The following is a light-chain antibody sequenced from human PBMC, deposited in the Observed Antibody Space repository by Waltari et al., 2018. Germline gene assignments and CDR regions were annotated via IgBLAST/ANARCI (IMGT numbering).Light chain of an antibody. V-gene: IGLV1-44*01. Sequence: QSVLTQPPSASGTPGQRVTISCSGRSSNIGSNTVNWYQHLPGTAPKLLIYTNNQRPAGVPGRFSGSKSGTSASLAISGLRSEDEADYYCAAWDNSLNVVVFGGGTKLTVL. CDR2: TNN. J-gene: IGLJ2*01. CDR1: SSNIGSNT. CDR3: AAWDNSLNVVV.